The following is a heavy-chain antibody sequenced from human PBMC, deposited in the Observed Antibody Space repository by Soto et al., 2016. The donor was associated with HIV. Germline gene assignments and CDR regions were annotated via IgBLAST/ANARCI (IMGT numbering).Heavy chain of an antibody. CDR3: AKATSGLYSSSRRHFDY. D-gene: IGHD6-13*01. V-gene: IGHV3-13*04. J-gene: IGHJ4*02. Sequence: EVRLVESGGGLVQPGGSLRLSCAASGFMFSRYDMNWVRQSTRKGLEWVATIGSAGDIYYPDSVKGRFTISRESAKNSLYLQMKSLRAGDTAVYYCAKATSGLYSSSRRHFDYWGQGPWSPSPQ. CDR2: IGSAGDI. CDR1: GFMFSRYD.